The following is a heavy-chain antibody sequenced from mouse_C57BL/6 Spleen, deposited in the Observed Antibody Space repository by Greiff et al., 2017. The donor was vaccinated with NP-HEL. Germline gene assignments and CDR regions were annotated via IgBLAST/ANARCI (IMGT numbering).Heavy chain of an antibody. D-gene: IGHD1-1*01. CDR3: ARSGSLLLRPAGFAY. CDR1: GFNIKDYY. CDR2: IDPEDGET. Sequence: EVKLVESGAELVKPGASVKLSCTASGFNIKDYYMHWVKQRTEQGLEWIGRIDPEDGETKYAPKFQGKATITADTSSNTAYLQLSSLTSEDTAVYYCARSGSLLLRPAGFAYWGQGTLVTVSA. V-gene: IGHV14-2*01. J-gene: IGHJ3*01.